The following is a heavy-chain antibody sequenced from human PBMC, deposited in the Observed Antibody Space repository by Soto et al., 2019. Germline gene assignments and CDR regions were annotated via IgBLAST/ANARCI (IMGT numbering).Heavy chain of an antibody. D-gene: IGHD3-16*01. V-gene: IGHV3-74*01. CDR1: GFTFSRYW. CDR2: ISSYGSDT. J-gene: IGHJ6*02. CDR3: ASNYAYAEGYYSYGIDV. Sequence: EVQLVESRGGLVLPGGALRLACAAAGFTFSRYWMHWVRQAPGKGLVWVSRISSYGSDTHYADSVKGRFTISRDNAKNTLYLQMNSLRADDTAVYYCASNYAYAEGYYSYGIDVWGQGTTVTVSS.